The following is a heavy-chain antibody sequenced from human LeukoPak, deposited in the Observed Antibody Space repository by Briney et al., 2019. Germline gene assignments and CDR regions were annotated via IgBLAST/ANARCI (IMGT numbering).Heavy chain of an antibody. CDR2: IFYSGST. CDR3: ARDHRDTAMAPGWYYYYYMDV. Sequence: SETLSLTCTVSGGSISSSSYYWGWIRQPPGKGLEWIGSIFYSGSTYYNPSLKSRVTISVDTSKNQFSLKLSSVTAADTAVYYCARDHRDTAMAPGWYYYYYMDVWGKGTTVTVSS. D-gene: IGHD5-18*01. V-gene: IGHV4-39*07. J-gene: IGHJ6*03. CDR1: GGSISSSSYY.